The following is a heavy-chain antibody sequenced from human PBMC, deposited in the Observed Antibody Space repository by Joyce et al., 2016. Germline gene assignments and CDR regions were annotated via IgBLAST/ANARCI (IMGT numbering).Heavy chain of an antibody. V-gene: IGHV4-4*02. CDR1: GGSISSSNW. Sequence: QVQLQESGPGLVKPSGTLSLTCAVPGGSISSSNWWSWVRQPPGKGLEWIGEIYHSGHTNYNPSLKSRVNISVDKSKNQFSMKLTSVTAADTAVYYCARGYAYCSGGSCYPPWFDPWGQGSLVTVSS. J-gene: IGHJ5*02. D-gene: IGHD2-15*01. CDR2: IYHSGHT. CDR3: ARGYAYCSGGSCYPPWFDP.